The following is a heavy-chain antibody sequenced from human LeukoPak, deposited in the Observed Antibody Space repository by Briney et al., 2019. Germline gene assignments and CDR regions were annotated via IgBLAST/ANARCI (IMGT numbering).Heavy chain of an antibody. D-gene: IGHD3-10*01. CDR1: GYTFTSYG. CDR2: ISAYNGNT. Sequence: ASVKVSCKASGYTFTSYGISWVRQAPGQGLEWMGWISAYNGNTNYAQKLQGRVTMTRDTSISTAYMELSRLRSDDTAVYYCARWGIGDLRNTFDMWGHGTMVTVSS. J-gene: IGHJ3*02. V-gene: IGHV1-18*01. CDR3: ARWGIGDLRNTFDM.